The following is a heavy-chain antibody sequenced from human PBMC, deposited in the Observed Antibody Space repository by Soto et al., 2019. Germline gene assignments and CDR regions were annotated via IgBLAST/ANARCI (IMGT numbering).Heavy chain of an antibody. CDR3: ARDMGYSYGYYYYGMDV. CDR1: GYTFTSYH. D-gene: IGHD5-18*01. V-gene: IGHV1-8*01. Sequence: ASVKVSCKASGYTFTSYHINWVRQATGQGLEWMGWMNPNSGNTGYAQKFQGRVTMTRNTSISTAYMELSSLGSEDTAVYYCARDMGYSYGYYYYGMDVWGQGTTVTVSS. CDR2: MNPNSGNT. J-gene: IGHJ6*02.